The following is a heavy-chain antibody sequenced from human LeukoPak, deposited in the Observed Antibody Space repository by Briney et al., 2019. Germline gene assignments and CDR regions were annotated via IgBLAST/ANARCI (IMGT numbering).Heavy chain of an antibody. J-gene: IGHJ3*02. V-gene: IGHV3-23*01. CDR2: ISGSGGST. D-gene: IGHD3-10*01. Sequence: GGSLRLSCAASGFTFSSYAMSWVCQAPGKGLEWVSAISGSGGSTYYADSVKGRFTIPRDNSKNTLYLQMNSLRAEDTAVYYCAKGPLITMVRGVISAFDIWGQGTMVTVSS. CDR1: GFTFSSYA. CDR3: AKGPLITMVRGVISAFDI.